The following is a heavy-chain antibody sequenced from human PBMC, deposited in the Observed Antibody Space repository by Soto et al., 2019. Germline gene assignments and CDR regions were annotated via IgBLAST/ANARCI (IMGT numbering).Heavy chain of an antibody. CDR2: INHSGST. D-gene: IGHD2-8*02. Sequence: PSETKSLTCTVSGGTIISGDCYWTWIRQPPGTGLEWIGEINHSGSTNYNPSLKSRVTISVDTSKNQFSLKLTSVTAADTAVYYCARDKITGLFDYWGQGTLVTVSS. V-gene: IGHV4-39*07. CDR3: ARDKITGLFDY. J-gene: IGHJ4*02. CDR1: GGTIISGDCY.